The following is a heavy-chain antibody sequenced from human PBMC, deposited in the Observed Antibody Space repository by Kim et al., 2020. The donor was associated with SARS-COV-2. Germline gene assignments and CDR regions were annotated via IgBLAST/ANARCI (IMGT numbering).Heavy chain of an antibody. CDR1: GGSISSYY. CDR2: IYYSGST. Sequence: SETLSLTCTVSGGSISSYYWSWIRQPPGKGLEWIGYIYYSGSTNYNPSLKSRVTISVDTSKNQFSLKLSSVTAADTAVYYCARELPLVGIDYWGQGTLVTVSS. J-gene: IGHJ4*02. V-gene: IGHV4-59*13. CDR3: ARELPLVGIDY. D-gene: IGHD6-6*01.